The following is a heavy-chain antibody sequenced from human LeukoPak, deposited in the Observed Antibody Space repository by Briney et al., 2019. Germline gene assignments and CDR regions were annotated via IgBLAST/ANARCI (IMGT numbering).Heavy chain of an antibody. Sequence: SETLSLTCTVSGGSISSSDYYRGWIRQPPGKGLEWIGSIYYGGSTYYNPSLKSRVTISVDTSMNHFSLKLSFVTTADTAVYYCARALGYCSGGSCTRGYNWFDPWGQGTLVTVPS. CDR2: IYYGGST. V-gene: IGHV4-39*02. CDR3: ARALGYCSGGSCTRGYNWFDP. J-gene: IGHJ5*02. CDR1: GGSISSSDYY. D-gene: IGHD2-15*01.